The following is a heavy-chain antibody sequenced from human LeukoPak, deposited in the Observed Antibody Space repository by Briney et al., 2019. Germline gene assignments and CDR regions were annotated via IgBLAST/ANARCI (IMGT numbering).Heavy chain of an antibody. D-gene: IGHD1-26*01. CDR3: TRVRLGAATRYFDY. CDR1: GFTFSSYA. Sequence: PGRSLRLSCAASGFTFSSYAMHWVRQAPGKGLEWVGRIRNKANSYGTEYAASVKGRFTISRDDSKDSLYLQMNSLRFEDTALYYCTRVRLGAATRYFDYWGPGTLVTVSS. V-gene: IGHV3-72*01. CDR2: IRNKANSYGT. J-gene: IGHJ4*02.